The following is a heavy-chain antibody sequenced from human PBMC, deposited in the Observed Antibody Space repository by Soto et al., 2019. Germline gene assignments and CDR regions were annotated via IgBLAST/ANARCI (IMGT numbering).Heavy chain of an antibody. J-gene: IGHJ6*02. V-gene: IGHV5-51*01. Sequence: GESLKISCNGSGYSFTIYWIGWVRQMTGKGLELMGIIYPGDSDTRYSPSFQGQVTISADKSISTAYLQWSSLKASDTAMYYCARTAAAGKYYYGMDVWGQGTTVTVSS. CDR1: GYSFTIYW. CDR3: ARTAAAGKYYYGMDV. D-gene: IGHD6-13*01. CDR2: IYPGDSDT.